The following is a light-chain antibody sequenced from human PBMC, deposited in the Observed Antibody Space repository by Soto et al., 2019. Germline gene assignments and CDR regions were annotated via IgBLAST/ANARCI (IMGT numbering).Light chain of an antibody. Sequence: NFMLTQAHSVSESPGKTVTISCTRSSGSIASNSVQWYQQRPGSAPTTVIYEDNQRPSGVPNRFSGSIDSSTNSASLTISGLKTEDEADYYCQSFNSSHVIVGGGTQLTVL. CDR1: SGSIASNS. CDR3: QSFNSSHVI. J-gene: IGLJ2*01. CDR2: EDN. V-gene: IGLV6-57*04.